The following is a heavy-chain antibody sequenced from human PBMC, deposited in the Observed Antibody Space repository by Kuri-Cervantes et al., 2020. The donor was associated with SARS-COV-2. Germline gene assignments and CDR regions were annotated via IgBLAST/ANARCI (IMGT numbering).Heavy chain of an antibody. CDR2: MNPNSGNT. CDR3: TTPLEPTDYGDLGAFDI. Sequence: ASVKVSCKASGYTFTSYDINWVRQATGQGLEWMGWMNPNSGNTGYAQKFQGRVTITRNTSISTAYMELSSLRSEDTAVYYCTTPLEPTDYGDLGAFDIWGQGTMVTVSS. V-gene: IGHV1-8*03. D-gene: IGHD4-17*01. CDR1: GYTFTSYD. J-gene: IGHJ3*02.